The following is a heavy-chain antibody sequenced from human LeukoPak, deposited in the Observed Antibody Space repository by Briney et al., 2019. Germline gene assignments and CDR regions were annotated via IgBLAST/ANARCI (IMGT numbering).Heavy chain of an antibody. CDR1: GFTLSSYG. J-gene: IGHJ4*02. V-gene: IGHV3-64D*06. Sequence: GGSLRLSCAASGFTLSSYGMHWVRQAPGKGLEYVSAISSNGDNTYYADSVKGRFTISRDNSKNTLYLQMSSLRADDTAVYYCVRGTGYWGQGTLVTVSS. CDR3: VRGTGY. CDR2: ISSNGDNT.